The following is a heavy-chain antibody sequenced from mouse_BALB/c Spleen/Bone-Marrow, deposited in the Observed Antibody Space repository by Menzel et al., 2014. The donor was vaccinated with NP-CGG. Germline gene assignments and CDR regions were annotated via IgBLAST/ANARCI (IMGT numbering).Heavy chain of an antibody. D-gene: IGHD1-1*01. CDR1: GSSIXSDYA. Sequence: VMLVESGPGLVKPSQSLSLTCTVTGSSIXSDYAWNWIRQFPGTKLEWMGYITYSGSTSYNPSLKSRISITRDTSKNQFFLHLNSVTAEDTATYFCARDYYGSSYFDFWGQGTTLTVSS. J-gene: IGHJ2*01. CDR3: ARDYYGSSYFDF. V-gene: IGHV3-2*02. CDR2: ITYSGST.